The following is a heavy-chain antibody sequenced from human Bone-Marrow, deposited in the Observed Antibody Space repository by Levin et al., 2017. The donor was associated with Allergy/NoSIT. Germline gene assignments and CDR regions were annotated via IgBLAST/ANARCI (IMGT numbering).Heavy chain of an antibody. CDR2: INPNSGGT. V-gene: IGHV1-2*04. CDR3: ARGQSDILTGYYWFDP. Sequence: AASVKVSCKASGYTFTGYYMHWVRQAPGQGLEWMGWINPNSGGTNYAQKFQGWVTMTRDTSISTAYMELSRLRSDDTAVYYCARGQSDILTGYYWFDPWGQGTLVTVSS. J-gene: IGHJ5*02. D-gene: IGHD3-9*01. CDR1: GYTFTGYY.